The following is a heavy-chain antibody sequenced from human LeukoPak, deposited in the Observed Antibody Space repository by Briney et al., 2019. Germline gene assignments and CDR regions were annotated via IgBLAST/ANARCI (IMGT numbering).Heavy chain of an antibody. Sequence: SETLSLTCTVSLGSVSSSDYYWSWIRQPPGKGLEWIGYIYYTGRTNYNPSLKSRFTILVDTSNNQFSLKMTSVSAADTAVYYCARAPVWRCNDNTRQRRFDPWGQGTLVTVSS. CDR1: LGSVSSSDYY. V-gene: IGHV4-61*08. CDR2: IYYTGRT. CDR3: ARAPVWRCNDNTRQRRFDP. J-gene: IGHJ5*02. D-gene: IGHD2/OR15-2a*01.